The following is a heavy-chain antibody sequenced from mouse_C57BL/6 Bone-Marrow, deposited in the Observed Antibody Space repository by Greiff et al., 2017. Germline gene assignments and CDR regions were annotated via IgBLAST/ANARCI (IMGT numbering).Heavy chain of an antibody. CDR2: ISYSGST. CDR3: ARGENEGYAMDY. CDR1: GYSITSDY. V-gene: IGHV3-8*01. Sequence: EVQLQESGPGLAKPSQTLSLTCSVTGYSITSDYWNWIRTFPGNKLEYMGYISYSGSTNYNPSLKSRISITRDTSKNQYYLQLNSVTTEDTATYYCARGENEGYAMDYWGQGTSVTVSS. J-gene: IGHJ4*01.